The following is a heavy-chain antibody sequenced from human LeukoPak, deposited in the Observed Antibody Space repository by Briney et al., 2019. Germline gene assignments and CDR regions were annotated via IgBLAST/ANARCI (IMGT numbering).Heavy chain of an antibody. CDR3: ARRAGAYSHPYDY. D-gene: IGHD4/OR15-4a*01. Sequence: GGSLRLSCTVSGFTVSSDSMIWLRQAPGKGLEWVSFIYSGGSTHYSDSVKGRFTISRDNSKNTLYLQMNSLRAEDTAVYYCARRAGAYSHPYDYWGQGTLVTVSS. CDR2: IYSGGST. V-gene: IGHV3-53*01. J-gene: IGHJ4*02. CDR1: GFTVSSDS.